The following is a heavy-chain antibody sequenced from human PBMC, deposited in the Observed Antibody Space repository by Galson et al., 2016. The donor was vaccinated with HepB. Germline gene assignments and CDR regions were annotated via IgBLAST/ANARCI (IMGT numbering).Heavy chain of an antibody. J-gene: IGHJ4*02. D-gene: IGHD3-3*01. Sequence: LSLTCTVSGDSISSGVYYWGWIRQPPGKGLEWIGSIYFGGNTYYNPSLKSRVTISVDTSKNQFSMKLSSVTATDTAVYYCARQTLRYHDIWGGYPGYLDFWGQGTLVTVSS. V-gene: IGHV4-39*01. CDR1: GDSISSGVYY. CDR3: ARQTLRYHDIWGGYPGYLDF. CDR2: IYFGGNT.